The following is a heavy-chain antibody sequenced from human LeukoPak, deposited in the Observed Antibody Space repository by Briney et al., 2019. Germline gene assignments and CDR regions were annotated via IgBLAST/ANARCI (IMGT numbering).Heavy chain of an antibody. V-gene: IGHV1-18*01. D-gene: IGHD1-1*01. CDR2: ISPYNGAT. J-gene: IGHJ4*02. CDR3: ARDSDWNVDY. Sequence: GASVKVSCKASGYTFTTYGITWIRQAPGQGLEWLGWISPYNGATEYAQNLQDRVSMTTDTSTNTAYIEVRSLKSDDTAVYYCARDSDWNVDYWGQGPLVTVSS. CDR1: GYTFTTYG.